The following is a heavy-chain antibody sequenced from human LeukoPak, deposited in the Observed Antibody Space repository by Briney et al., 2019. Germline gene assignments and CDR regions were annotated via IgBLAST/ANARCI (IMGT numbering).Heavy chain of an antibody. J-gene: IGHJ4*02. V-gene: IGHV3-30-3*01. CDR2: ISYDGSNK. CDR3: ARGSTNSWYIPFDY. D-gene: IGHD6-13*01. CDR1: GFTFSSYA. Sequence: GGSLRLSCAASGFTFSSYAMHWVRQAPGKGLECVAVISYDGSNKYYADSVKGRFTISRDNSKNTLYLQMNSLRVEDTAVYYCARGSTNSWYIPFDYWGQGTLVTVSS.